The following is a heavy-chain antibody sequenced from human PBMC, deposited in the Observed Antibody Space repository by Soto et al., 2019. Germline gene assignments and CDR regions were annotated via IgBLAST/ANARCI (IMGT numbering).Heavy chain of an antibody. D-gene: IGHD1-26*01. CDR2: ISASGGST. J-gene: IGHJ4*02. CDR3: AKGQNSGTYRFYFDY. Sequence: WWSLRLSCSASGITLSSYAMSWFRQAPGKGPEWVSGISASGGSTSYADSVKGRFTISRDNSKNTLYLQMNSLRADDTAVYHCAKGQNSGTYRFYFDYWGQGALVTVSS. V-gene: IGHV3-23*01. CDR1: GITLSSYA.